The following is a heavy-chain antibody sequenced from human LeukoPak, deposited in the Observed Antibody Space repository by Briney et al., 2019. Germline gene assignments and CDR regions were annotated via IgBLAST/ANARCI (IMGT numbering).Heavy chain of an antibody. CDR1: GGSISSGDYY. V-gene: IGHV4-30-4*01. CDR2: IYYSGST. D-gene: IGHD3-22*01. J-gene: IGHJ3*02. Sequence: SETLSLTCTVSGGSISSGDYYWSWIRQPPGKGLEWIGYIYYSGSTYYNPSLKSRVTIPVDTSKNQFSLKLSSVTAADTAVYYCASDSSGYYYDRAFDIWGQGTMVTVSS. CDR3: ASDSSGYYYDRAFDI.